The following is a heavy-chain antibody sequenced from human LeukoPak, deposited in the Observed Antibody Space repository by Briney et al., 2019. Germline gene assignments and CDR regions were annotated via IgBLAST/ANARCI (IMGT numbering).Heavy chain of an antibody. CDR1: GGSLNGHY. CDR3: AKNGQGGFSFDP. Sequence: PSETLSLTCAVYGGSLNGHYWSWIRQPPGKGLEWIGEGSESGGTKFNPSLKSRVTISADTPKNQFSLKLNSVTAADRAVYYCAKNGQGGFSFDPWGQGTLVTVPS. J-gene: IGHJ5*02. D-gene: IGHD2-15*01. V-gene: IGHV4-34*01. CDR2: GSESGGT.